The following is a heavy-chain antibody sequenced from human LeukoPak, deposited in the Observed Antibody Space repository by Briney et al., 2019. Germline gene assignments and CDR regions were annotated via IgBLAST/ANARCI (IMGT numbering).Heavy chain of an antibody. Sequence: GESLQISCRGSGYSFPTYLIGWVRQMPGKGLEWMGIIYPGDSDTRYSPSFQGQVTISADKSISTAYLQWSSLKASDTAMYYCARVNDGWESRAFDIWGQGTMVTVSS. V-gene: IGHV5-51*01. CDR1: GYSFPTYL. J-gene: IGHJ3*02. CDR3: ARVNDGWESRAFDI. CDR2: IYPGDSDT. D-gene: IGHD5-24*01.